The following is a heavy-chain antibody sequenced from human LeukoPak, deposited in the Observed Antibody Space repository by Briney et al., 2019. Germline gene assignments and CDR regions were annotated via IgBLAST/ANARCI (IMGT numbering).Heavy chain of an antibody. Sequence: PSETLTLTCTVSGGSISSGDYYWSWIRQPPGKGLEWIGYIYYSGSTYYNPSLKSRVTISVDTSKNQFTLKLSSVTAADTAVYYCARSAGWYDYWGQGTLVTVSS. CDR2: IYYSGST. J-gene: IGHJ4*02. CDR1: GGSISSGDYY. CDR3: ARSAGWYDY. D-gene: IGHD2-15*01. V-gene: IGHV4-30-4*01.